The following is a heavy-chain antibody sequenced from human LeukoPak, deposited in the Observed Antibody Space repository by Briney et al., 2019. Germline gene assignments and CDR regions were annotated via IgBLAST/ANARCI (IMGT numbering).Heavy chain of an antibody. Sequence: ASVKVSCKASGYTFTGYYMHWVRQAPGQGLEWMGWINPNSGGTNYAQKFQGRVTMTRDTSISTAHMELSRLRSDDTAVYYCARNYDSSGYSIDYWGQGTLVTVSS. D-gene: IGHD3-22*01. J-gene: IGHJ4*02. CDR2: INPNSGGT. V-gene: IGHV1-2*02. CDR1: GYTFTGYY. CDR3: ARNYDSSGYSIDY.